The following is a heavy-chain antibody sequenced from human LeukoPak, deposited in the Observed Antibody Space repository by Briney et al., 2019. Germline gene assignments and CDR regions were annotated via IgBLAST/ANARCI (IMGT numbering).Heavy chain of an antibody. D-gene: IGHD3-3*01. Sequence: GGSLRLSCTASGFTFSSFAMSWVRQAPGKGLEWVSGISSSGDTTYYADSVKGRFTISRDKSKKTMYLQMRSLRAEDTAVYYCAKDYSIWSGYYFDFWGQGILVTVSS. CDR1: GFTFSSFA. CDR2: ISSSGDTT. CDR3: AKDYSIWSGYYFDF. J-gene: IGHJ4*02. V-gene: IGHV3-23*01.